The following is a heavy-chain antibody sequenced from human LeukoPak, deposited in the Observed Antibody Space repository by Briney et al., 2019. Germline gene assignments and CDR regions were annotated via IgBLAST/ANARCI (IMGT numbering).Heavy chain of an antibody. D-gene: IGHD3-3*01. J-gene: IGHJ4*02. CDR2: ISYDGSNK. CDR3: ASPLRDYDFWSGYSN. CDR1: GGTFISYA. V-gene: IGHV3-30-3*01. Sequence: SCKASGGTFISYAMHWVRQAPGKGLEWVAVISYDGSNKYYADSVKGRFTISRDNSKNTLYLQMNSLRAEDTAVYYCASPLRDYDFWSGYSNWGQGTLVTVSS.